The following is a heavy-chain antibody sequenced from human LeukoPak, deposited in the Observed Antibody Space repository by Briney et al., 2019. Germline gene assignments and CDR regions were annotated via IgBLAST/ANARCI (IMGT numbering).Heavy chain of an antibody. CDR2: IKEDGTEK. Sequence: GGSLRLSCAVSGFTFSNYWMSWVRQAPGKGLEWVANIKEDGTEKYYGDSVKGRLTISRDNAKNSLYLQMNSLRAEDTAVYYCARDLSYGLFKGLDYWGQGTLVTVSS. V-gene: IGHV3-7*01. CDR1: GFTFSNYW. CDR3: ARDLSYGLFKGLDY. D-gene: IGHD3-9*01. J-gene: IGHJ4*02.